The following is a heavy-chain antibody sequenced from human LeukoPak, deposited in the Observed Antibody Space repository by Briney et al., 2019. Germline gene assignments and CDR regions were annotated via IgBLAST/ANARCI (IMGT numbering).Heavy chain of an antibody. V-gene: IGHV3-11*01. D-gene: IGHD6-19*01. CDR3: ARDPYRWIMAGWFDP. J-gene: IGHJ5*02. CDR1: GFTFSDYY. Sequence: GGSLRLSCAASGFTFSDYYMSWIRQAPGKGLEWVSYISSSGSTIYYADSVKGRFTISRDNAKNSLYLQMNSLRAEDTAVYYCARDPYRWIMAGWFDPWGQGTLVTVSS. CDR2: ISSSGSTI.